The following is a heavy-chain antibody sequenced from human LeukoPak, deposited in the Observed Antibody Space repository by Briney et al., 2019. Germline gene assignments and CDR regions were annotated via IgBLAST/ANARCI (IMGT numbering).Heavy chain of an antibody. CDR3: ARFHYDILTGYSAFDY. D-gene: IGHD3-9*01. CDR2: ISSSRSTV. CDR1: GVTFSSYE. J-gene: IGHJ4*02. Sequence: PGGSLRLSCAACGVTFSSYEMTWVRQAPGEVLEGVGYISSSRSTVYYADSVKGRFTISRDNAKNSLYLQMNSLRAEDTAVYYCARFHYDILTGYSAFDYWGQGTLVTVSS. V-gene: IGHV3-48*03.